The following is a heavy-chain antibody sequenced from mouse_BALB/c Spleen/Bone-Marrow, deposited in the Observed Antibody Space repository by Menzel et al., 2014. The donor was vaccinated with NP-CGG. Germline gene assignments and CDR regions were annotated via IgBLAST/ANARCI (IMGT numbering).Heavy chain of an antibody. J-gene: IGHJ3*01. D-gene: IGHD3-3*01. V-gene: IGHV4-1*02. CDR1: GFDLSRYW. Sequence: EVKLVESGGGLVQPGGSLKLSCAASGFDLSRYWMSWVRQAPGKGLEWIGEINPDSSTINYTPSLKDKFIISRDNAKNTLYLQMSKGRSEDTALYYCARGTSNWVAYWGQGTLVTVSA. CDR2: INPDSSTI. CDR3: ARGTSNWVAY.